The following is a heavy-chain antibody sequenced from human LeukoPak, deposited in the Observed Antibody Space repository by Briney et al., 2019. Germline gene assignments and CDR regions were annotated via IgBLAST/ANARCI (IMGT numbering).Heavy chain of an antibody. D-gene: IGHD2-2*01. Sequence: SXAAXGFTXXDYGMSWVRQAPGKGLEWVSGINWNGGRTVYADSVKGRFTISRDNAKNSLYLQMNSLRAEDTALYYCARDAIASRNLVDYWGQGTLVTVSS. CDR2: INWNGGRT. CDR1: GFTXXDYG. V-gene: IGHV3-20*04. CDR3: ARDAIASRNLVDY. J-gene: IGHJ4*02.